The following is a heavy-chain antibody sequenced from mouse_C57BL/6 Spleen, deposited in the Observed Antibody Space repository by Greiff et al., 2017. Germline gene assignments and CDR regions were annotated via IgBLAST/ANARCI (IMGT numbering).Heavy chain of an antibody. CDR2: INPGSGGT. D-gene: IGHD3-3*01. CDR1: GYAFTNYL. V-gene: IGHV1-54*01. J-gene: IGHJ1*03. CDR3: ARGAGDFEV. Sequence: VQLQQSGAELVRPGTSVKVSCKASGYAFTNYLIEWVKQRPGQGLEWIGVINPGSGGTNYNEKFKGKATLTADKSSSTAYMQLSSLTSEGSAVYFCARGAGDFEVWGTRTTVTVSS.